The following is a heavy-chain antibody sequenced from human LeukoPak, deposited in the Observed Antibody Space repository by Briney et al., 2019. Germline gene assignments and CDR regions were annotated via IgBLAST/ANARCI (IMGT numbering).Heavy chain of an antibody. Sequence: GASVKFSCKASGYTFTGYYMHWVRQAPGQGLEWMGWINPNSGGTNYAQKFQGRVTMTRDTSISTAYMELSSLRSDDTAVYYCARVMREHIVVVTGILRGYYFDYWGQGTLVTVSS. CDR1: GYTFTGYY. CDR3: ARVMREHIVVVTGILRGYYFDY. J-gene: IGHJ4*02. CDR2: INPNSGGT. V-gene: IGHV1-2*02. D-gene: IGHD2-21*02.